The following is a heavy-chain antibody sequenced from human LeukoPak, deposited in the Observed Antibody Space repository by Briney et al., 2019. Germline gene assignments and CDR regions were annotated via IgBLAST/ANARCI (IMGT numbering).Heavy chain of an antibody. J-gene: IGHJ4*02. CDR2: IYYSGST. D-gene: IGHD3-22*01. CDR3: ARGNYDSSGYYYFDY. CDR1: GGSISSYY. V-gene: IGHV4-59*01. Sequence: PSETLSLTCTASGGSISSYYWSWIRQPPGKGLEWIGYIYYSGSTNYNPSLKSRVTISVDTSKNQFSLKLSSVTAADTAVYYCARGNYDSSGYYYFDYWGQGTLVTVSS.